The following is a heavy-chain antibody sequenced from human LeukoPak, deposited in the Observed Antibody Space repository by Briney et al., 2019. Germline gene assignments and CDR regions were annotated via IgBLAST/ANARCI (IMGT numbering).Heavy chain of an antibody. Sequence: GGSLRLSCAASGFTVSSTYMSWVRQAPGKGQEWVSVIYSGGSTFYADSVKGRFTISRDNSKNTLYLQMNSLRAEDTAVYYCARGATPWGHFDYWGQGTLITVSS. CDR2: IYSGGST. J-gene: IGHJ4*02. V-gene: IGHV3-66*01. CDR1: GFTVSSTY. D-gene: IGHD3-16*01. CDR3: ARGATPWGHFDY.